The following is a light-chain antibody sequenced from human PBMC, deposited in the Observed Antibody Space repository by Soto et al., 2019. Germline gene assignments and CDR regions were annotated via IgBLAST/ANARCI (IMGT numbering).Light chain of an antibody. Sequence: DVQMTLSLSTPSASVGDRVTITCRASQAITRWMAWYQQKPGKAPKLLIYDASTLESGVPSRFSGSRSGTEFTLTLSSLQPDDFPTHYCQEYDSYSWTVGQGTMA. V-gene: IGKV1-5*01. CDR2: DAS. J-gene: IGKJ1*01. CDR1: QAITRW. CDR3: QEYDSYSWT.